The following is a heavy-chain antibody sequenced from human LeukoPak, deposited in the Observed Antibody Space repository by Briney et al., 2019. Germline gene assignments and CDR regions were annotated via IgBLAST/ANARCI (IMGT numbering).Heavy chain of an antibody. CDR3: ARDLSLVRYPYGMDV. CDR1: GFTFSSYG. CDR2: IWYDGSNK. J-gene: IGHJ6*02. V-gene: IGHV3-33*01. Sequence: GGSLRLSCAASGFTFSSYGMHWVRQAPGKGLEWVAVIWYDGSNKYYADSVKGRSTISRDNSKNTLYLQMNSLRAEDTAVYYCARDLSLVRYPYGMDVWGQGTTVTVSS. D-gene: IGHD6-13*01.